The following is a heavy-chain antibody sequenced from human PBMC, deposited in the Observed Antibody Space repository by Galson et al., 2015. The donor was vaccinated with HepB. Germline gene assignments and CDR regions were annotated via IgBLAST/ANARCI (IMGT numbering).Heavy chain of an antibody. J-gene: IGHJ6*02. CDR2: INSDGNST. V-gene: IGHV3-74*01. CDR1: GFTFSSYW. D-gene: IGHD4-17*01. CDR3: ARAPAPYGDYDGMDV. Sequence: SLRLSCAASGFTFSSYWMHWVRQAPGKGLVWVSRINSDGNSTSYADSVKGRFTISRDNAKNTLYLQMNSLRAEDTAVYYCARAPAPYGDYDGMDVWGQGTTVTVSS.